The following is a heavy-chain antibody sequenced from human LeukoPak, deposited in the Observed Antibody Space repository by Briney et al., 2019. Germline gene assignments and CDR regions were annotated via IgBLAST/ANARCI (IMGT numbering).Heavy chain of an antibody. V-gene: IGHV4-38-2*01. J-gene: IGHJ4*02. CDR3: ARTSTGTTDSFDY. CDR2: IYRSGTT. Sequence: SETLSLTCAVSGYSLSSGFYWGWIRQPPGKGPEWIGTIYRSGTTYYNPSLKSRVTISADTSKNQFSLKLSSVTAADTALYYCARTSTGTTDSFDYWGQGTLVTVSS. D-gene: IGHD1-7*01. CDR1: GYSLSSGFY.